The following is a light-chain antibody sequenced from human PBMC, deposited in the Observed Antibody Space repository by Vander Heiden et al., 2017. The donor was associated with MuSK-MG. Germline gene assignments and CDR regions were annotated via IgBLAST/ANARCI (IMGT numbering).Light chain of an antibody. V-gene: IGLV2-14*03. CDR3: CSYRSGNTWV. J-gene: IGLJ3*02. CDR1: SSDVGGYKY. Sequence: QSALTQPASVSGSPAQSITISCTGTSSDVGGYKYVSWYQQHPGKAPKLSIYDVTNRPSGVSSRVSGSKSGNTGSLTISGLQAEDEADDDCCSYRSGNTWVFGGGTKMTVL. CDR2: DVT.